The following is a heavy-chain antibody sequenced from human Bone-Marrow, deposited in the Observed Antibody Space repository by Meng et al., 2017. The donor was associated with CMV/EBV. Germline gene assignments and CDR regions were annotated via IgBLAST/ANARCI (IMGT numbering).Heavy chain of an antibody. CDR3: ARGFRYDFWSGYSGGGMDV. CDR2: IGTAGDT. V-gene: IGHV3-13*01. CDR1: GFTFSSYD. D-gene: IGHD3-3*01. Sequence: GESLKISCAASGFTFSSYDMHWVRQATGKGLEWVSAIGTAGDTYYPGSVKGRFTISKENAKNSLYLQRNSLRAGDTAVYYCARGFRYDFWSGYSGGGMDVWGQGTTVTVPS. J-gene: IGHJ6*02.